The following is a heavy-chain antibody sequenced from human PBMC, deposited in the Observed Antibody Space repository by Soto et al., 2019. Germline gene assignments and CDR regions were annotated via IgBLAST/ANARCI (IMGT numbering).Heavy chain of an antibody. CDR2: IYWDDDK. J-gene: IGHJ4*02. V-gene: IGHV2-5*02. D-gene: IGHD4-17*01. Sequence: QITLKESGPTLVKPTQTLTLTCTFSGFSLSTSGVGVGWIRQPPGKALEWLALIYWDDDKRYSPSLKSRLTTPTDTSKXRXAXXIPNRAPVATATYYSAHRLAASNYGAAQPINRFAYWGQGTLVTVSS. CDR3: AHRLAASNYGAAQPINRFAY. CDR1: GFSLSTSGVG.